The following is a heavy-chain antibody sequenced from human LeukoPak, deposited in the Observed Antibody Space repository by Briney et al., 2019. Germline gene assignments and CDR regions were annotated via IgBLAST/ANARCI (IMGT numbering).Heavy chain of an antibody. J-gene: IGHJ6*03. CDR2: IYYSGST. Sequence: SETLSLTCTVSGGSISSYYWSWIRQPPGKGLEWIGYIYYSGSTNYNPSLKSRVTISVDTSKNQFSLKLSSVTAADTAVYYCARRGYSGSYYWGDYYMDVWGKGTTVTVSS. V-gene: IGHV4-59*01. CDR3: ARRGYSGSYYWGDYYMDV. D-gene: IGHD1-26*01. CDR1: GGSISSYY.